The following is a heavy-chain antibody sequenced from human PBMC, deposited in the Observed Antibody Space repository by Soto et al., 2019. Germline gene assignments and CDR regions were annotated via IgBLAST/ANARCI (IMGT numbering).Heavy chain of an antibody. CDR2: IYYSGST. Sequence: PSETLSLTCTVSGGSISSGDYYWSWIRQPPGKGLEWIGYIYYSGSTYYNPSLKSRVTISVDTSKNQFSLKLGSVTAADTAVYYCARGDIVVVPAAIQDWFDPWGQGTLVTVSS. CDR3: ARGDIVVVPAAIQDWFDP. J-gene: IGHJ5*02. CDR1: GGSISSGDYY. D-gene: IGHD2-2*02. V-gene: IGHV4-30-4*01.